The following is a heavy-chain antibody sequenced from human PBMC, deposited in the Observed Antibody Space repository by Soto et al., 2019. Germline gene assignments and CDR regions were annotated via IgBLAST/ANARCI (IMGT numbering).Heavy chain of an antibody. CDR1: GYSISSDYH. CDR2: VHHSGSS. D-gene: IGHD3-16*01. V-gene: IGHV4-38-2*02. J-gene: IGHJ4*02. CDR3: ARIQVYYDFRDYSSPWGEFDF. Sequence: SETLSLTCTVSGYSISSDYHWGWIRQPPGKGLEWIGTVHHSGSSYYNPSLRSRVTISVDTSNNQFSLKLSSVTAADTAVFYCARIQVYYDFRDYSSPWGEFDFWGRGTLVTVYS.